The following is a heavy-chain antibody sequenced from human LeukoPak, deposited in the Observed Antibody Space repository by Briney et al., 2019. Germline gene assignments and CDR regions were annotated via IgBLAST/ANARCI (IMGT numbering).Heavy chain of an antibody. CDR2: MNPNSGNT. D-gene: IGHD3-22*01. CDR3: ARVDLYYDSGGYSQAANDY. CDR1: GYTFTSYD. V-gene: IGHV1-8*03. Sequence: ASVKVSCKASGYTFTSYDINWVRQATGQGLEWMGWMNPNSGNTGYARKFQGRVTITRNTSISTAYMELSSLRSEDTAVYYCARVDLYYDSGGYSQAANDYWGQGTLVTVSS. J-gene: IGHJ4*02.